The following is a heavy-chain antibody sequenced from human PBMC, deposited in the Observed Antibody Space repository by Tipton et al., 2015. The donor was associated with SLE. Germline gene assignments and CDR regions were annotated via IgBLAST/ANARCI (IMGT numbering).Heavy chain of an antibody. J-gene: IGHJ3*02. CDR3: ARTRNYYGSGSPYDAFDI. CDR2: INHSGST. Sequence: TLSLTCAVYGGSFSGYYWSWIRQPPGKGLEWIGEINHSGSTNYNPSLKSRVTISVDTSKNQFSLKLSSVTAADTAVYYCARTRNYYGSGSPYDAFDIWGQRTMVTVSS. D-gene: IGHD3-10*01. CDR1: GGSFSGYY. V-gene: IGHV4-34*01.